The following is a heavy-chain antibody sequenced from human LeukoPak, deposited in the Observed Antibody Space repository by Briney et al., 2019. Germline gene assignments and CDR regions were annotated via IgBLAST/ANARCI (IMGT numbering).Heavy chain of an antibody. CDR1: GYTLTELS. CDR3: ATTDYDSSDLDY. J-gene: IGHJ4*02. Sequence: ASVKVSCKVSGYTLTELSMHWVRQAPGKGLEWMGGFDPEDGETIYAQKCQGRVTITEDTSTDTAYMELSSLRSEDTAVYYCATTDYDSSDLDYWGQGTLVTVSS. CDR2: FDPEDGET. V-gene: IGHV1-24*01. D-gene: IGHD3-22*01.